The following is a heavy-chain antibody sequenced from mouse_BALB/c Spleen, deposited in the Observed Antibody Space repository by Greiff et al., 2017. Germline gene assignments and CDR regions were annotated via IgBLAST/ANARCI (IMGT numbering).Heavy chain of an antibody. D-gene: IGHD2-3*01. CDR2: IDPENGDT. V-gene: IGHV14-4*02. CDR3: NADYDGYYGGDY. Sequence: EVMLVESGAELVRSGASVKLSCTASGFNIKDYYMHWVKQRPEQGLEWIGWIDPENGDTEYAPKFQGKATMTADTSSNTAYLQLSSLTSEDTAVYYCNADYDGYYGGDYWGQGTTLTVSS. J-gene: IGHJ2*01. CDR1: GFNIKDYY.